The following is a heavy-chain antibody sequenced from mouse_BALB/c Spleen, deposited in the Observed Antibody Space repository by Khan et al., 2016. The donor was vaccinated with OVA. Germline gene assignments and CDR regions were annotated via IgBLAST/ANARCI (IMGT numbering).Heavy chain of an antibody. D-gene: IGHD1-1*01. CDR2: INPSTGYT. Sequence: QVQLKQSGAELANPGASVKMSCKASGYTFTSYWMHWVKQRPGQGLVWIGYINPSTGYTEYNQKFKDKATLTTDKSSSTAYMQLSSLTSEDSADYSCTRRGMFGIFIYWGQGTLVTVSA. J-gene: IGHJ3*01. CDR1: GYTFTSYW. V-gene: IGHV1-7*01. CDR3: TRRGMFGIFIY.